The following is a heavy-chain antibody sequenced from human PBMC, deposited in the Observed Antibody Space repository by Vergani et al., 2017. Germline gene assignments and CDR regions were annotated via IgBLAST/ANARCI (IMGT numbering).Heavy chain of an antibody. V-gene: IGHV4-30-4*01. CDR1: GGSISSGDYY. D-gene: IGHD3-10*01. CDR2: IYYSGST. Sequence: QVQLQESGPGLVQPSQTLSLTCTVSGGSISSGDYYWSWIRQPPGKGLEWIGYIYYSGSTYYNPSLKSRVTISVDTSKNQFSLKLSSVTAADTAVYYCARSPFTMVRGARLVDYFDYWGQGTLVTVSS. CDR3: ARSPFTMVRGARLVDYFDY. J-gene: IGHJ4*02.